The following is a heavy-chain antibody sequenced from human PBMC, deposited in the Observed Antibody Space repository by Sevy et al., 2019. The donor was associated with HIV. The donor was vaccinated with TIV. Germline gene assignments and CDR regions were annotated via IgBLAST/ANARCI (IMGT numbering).Heavy chain of an antibody. CDR3: ARDRGYCSGGSCYIQQ. D-gene: IGHD2-15*01. V-gene: IGHV1-18*01. Sequence: ASVKVSCRASGYTFTSNGIAWVRQAPGQGLEWMGWINTNNGNANYAQKYQGRVTMTTDTSTSTGYMELSSLRSDDTAMYYCARDRGYCSGGSCYIQQWGQGTLVTVSS. CDR1: GYTFTSNG. J-gene: IGHJ1*01. CDR2: INTNNGNA.